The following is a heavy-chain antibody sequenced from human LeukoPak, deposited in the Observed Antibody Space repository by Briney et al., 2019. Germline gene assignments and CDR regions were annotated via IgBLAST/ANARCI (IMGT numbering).Heavy chain of an antibody. CDR2: IIPIFGTA. V-gene: IGHV1-69*05. D-gene: IGHD2-2*03. J-gene: IGHJ4*02. CDR1: GGTFSSYA. CDR3: ASYGYCSSTSCRYYFDY. Sequence: SVKVSCKASGGTFSSYAISWVRQAPGQGLEWMGGIIPIFGTANYAQKFQGRVTITTDESTSTAYMELSSLRPEDTAVYYCASYGYCSSTSCRYYFDYWGQGTLVTVSS.